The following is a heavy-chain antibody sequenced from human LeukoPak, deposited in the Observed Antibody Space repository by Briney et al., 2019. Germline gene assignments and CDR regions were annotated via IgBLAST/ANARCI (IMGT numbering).Heavy chain of an antibody. D-gene: IGHD3-10*01. CDR2: IKQDGSEK. J-gene: IGHJ4*02. Sequence: PGGSLRLSCAASEFTFSRYWMSWVRQAPEKGLEWVASIKQDGSEKYYVDSMKGRLTISRDNAKNSLYLQMNSLRADDTAVYYCVRGYGSPDYWGQGTLVTVSS. CDR1: EFTFSRYW. CDR3: VRGYGSPDY. V-gene: IGHV3-7*01.